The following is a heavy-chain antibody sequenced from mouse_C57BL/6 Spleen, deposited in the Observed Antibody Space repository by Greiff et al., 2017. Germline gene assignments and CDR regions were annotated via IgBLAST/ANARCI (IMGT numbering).Heavy chain of an antibody. V-gene: IGHV5-16*01. D-gene: IGHD2-4*01. CDR2: INYDGSST. CDR1: GFTFSDYY. Sequence: EVQVVESEGGLVQPGSSMKLSCTASGFTFSDYYMAWVRQVPEKGLEWVANINYDGSSTYYLDSLKSRFIISRDNAKNILYLQMSSLKSEDTATYYCARAYDYDYYAMDYWGQGTSVTVSS. CDR3: ARAYDYDYYAMDY. J-gene: IGHJ4*01.